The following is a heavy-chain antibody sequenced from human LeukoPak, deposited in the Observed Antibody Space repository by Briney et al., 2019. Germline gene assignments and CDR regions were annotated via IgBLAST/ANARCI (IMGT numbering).Heavy chain of an antibody. V-gene: IGHV4-39*01. Sequence: PSETLSLTCTVSGGSISSSSYYWGWIRQPPGKGLEWIGTIYYSGSTYYNPSLKSRVTISVDTSKNQFSLKLSSVTAADTSVYYCARQVREGYDYVWGSYRPDAFDIWGQGTMVTVSS. CDR1: GGSISSSSYY. D-gene: IGHD3-16*02. J-gene: IGHJ3*02. CDR2: IYYSGST. CDR3: ARQVREGYDYVWGSYRPDAFDI.